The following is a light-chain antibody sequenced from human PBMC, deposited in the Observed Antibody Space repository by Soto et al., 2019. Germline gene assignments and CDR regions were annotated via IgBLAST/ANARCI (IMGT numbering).Light chain of an antibody. CDR3: LQHNSYPQT. CDR1: QGIRDA. Sequence: DIQMTQSPSSLSASVGDRVTITCRASQGIRDALGWYQQKPGKAPKRLIYAASSLQSGVPSRFSGSGSGTEFTLTISSLQPEDFATYYWLQHNSYPQTFGHGTKVEIK. V-gene: IGKV1-17*01. CDR2: AAS. J-gene: IGKJ1*01.